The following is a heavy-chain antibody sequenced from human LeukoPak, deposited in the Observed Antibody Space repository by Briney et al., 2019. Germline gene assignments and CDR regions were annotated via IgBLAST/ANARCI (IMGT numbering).Heavy chain of an antibody. J-gene: IGHJ4*02. CDR1: GGSISSGGYS. CDR3: AREGSYGFDY. Sequence: SETLSLTCAVSGGSISSGGYSWSWLRQPPGKGLEWIGYIYHSGSTYYNPSLKSRVTISVDRSKNQFSLKLSSVTAADTAVYYCAREGSYGFDYWGQGTLVTVSS. V-gene: IGHV4-30-2*01. CDR2: IYHSGST. D-gene: IGHD5-18*01.